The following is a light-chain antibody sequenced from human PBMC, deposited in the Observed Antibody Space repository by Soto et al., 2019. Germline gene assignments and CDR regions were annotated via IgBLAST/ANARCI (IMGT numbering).Light chain of an antibody. CDR3: CSYAGSSTSYV. Sequence: QSALTQPASVSGSPGQSITISCTGTSSDVGNYNLVSWYQQHPGKAPKLMIYEGSKRPSGVSNRFSGSKSGNTASLTISGLQAEDEADYYCCSYAGSSTSYVFGTGTKVTVL. CDR2: EGS. CDR1: SSDVGNYNL. V-gene: IGLV2-23*01. J-gene: IGLJ1*01.